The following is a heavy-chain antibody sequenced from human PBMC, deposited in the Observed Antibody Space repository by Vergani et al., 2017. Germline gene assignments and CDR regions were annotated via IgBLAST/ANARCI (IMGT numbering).Heavy chain of an antibody. CDR3: ARQTSYYYDSSGYFGDDAFDI. CDR1: GFTFSSYW. D-gene: IGHD3-22*01. Sequence: EVQLVESGGGLVQPGGSLRLSCAASGFTFSSYWMSWVRQAPGKGLEWVANIKQDGSEKYYVDSVKGRFTISRDNAKNSLYLQMNSLRAEDTAVYYCARQTSYYYDSSGYFGDDAFDIWGQGTTVTVSS. V-gene: IGHV3-7*01. CDR2: IKQDGSEK. J-gene: IGHJ3*02.